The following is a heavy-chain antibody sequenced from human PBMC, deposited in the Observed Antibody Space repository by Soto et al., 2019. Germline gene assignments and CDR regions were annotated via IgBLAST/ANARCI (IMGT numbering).Heavy chain of an antibody. CDR1: GASMNSYH. D-gene: IGHD6-13*01. CDR2: IHSSGST. V-gene: IGHV4-4*07. CDR3: ARDQGVAAAGITWFDP. Sequence: SETLSLTCTVSGASMNSYHWSWIRQPAGKGLEWIGHIHSSGSTNYNPSLKSRVTMSVDTSKNQFSLRLMSLTAADTAVYYCARDQGVAAAGITWFDPWGQGTLVTVSS. J-gene: IGHJ5*02.